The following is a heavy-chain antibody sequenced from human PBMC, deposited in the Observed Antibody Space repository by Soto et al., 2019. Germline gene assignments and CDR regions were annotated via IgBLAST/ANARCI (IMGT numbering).Heavy chain of an antibody. J-gene: IGHJ5*02. CDR3: ARDRYSSSGGWFAP. CDR1: GGSISSGGYS. V-gene: IGHV4-30-2*01. D-gene: IGHD6-13*01. CDR2: IYHSGST. Sequence: SETLSLTCAVPGGSISSGGYSWCWIRQPPGKGLEWIGYIYHSGSTYYNPSLKSRVTIPVDRSKNQFSLKLSSVTAADTAVYYCARDRYSSSGGWFAPWGQGTLVTVSS.